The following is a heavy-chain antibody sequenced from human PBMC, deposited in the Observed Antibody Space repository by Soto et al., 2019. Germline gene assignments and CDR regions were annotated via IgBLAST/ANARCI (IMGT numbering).Heavy chain of an antibody. CDR2: IYYRGST. J-gene: IGHJ4*02. CDR3: AWTYGDYVAY. D-gene: IGHD4-17*01. V-gene: IGHV4-31*03. CDR1: GGSISSGGYY. Sequence: QVQLQESGPGLVKPSQTLSLTCTVSGGSISSGGYYWIWIRQHPGKGLEWIVYIYYRGSTYYNPSRKSRVTISVDPSKIQVSLKLSSVTAADTAVYYCAWTYGDYVAYWGQGTLVTVSS.